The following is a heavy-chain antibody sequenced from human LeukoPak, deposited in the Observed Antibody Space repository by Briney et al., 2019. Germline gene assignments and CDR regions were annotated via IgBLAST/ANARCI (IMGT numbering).Heavy chain of an antibody. Sequence: GGSLRLSCAAFGFTFSSYAMSWVRQAPGKGLEWVSAISGSGGSTYYADSVKGRFTISRDNSKNTLYLQMNSLRAEDTAVYYCARLGYCSGGSCYEDAFDIWGQGTMVTVSS. CDR2: ISGSGGST. CDR1: GFTFSSYA. CDR3: ARLGYCSGGSCYEDAFDI. J-gene: IGHJ3*02. D-gene: IGHD2-15*01. V-gene: IGHV3-23*01.